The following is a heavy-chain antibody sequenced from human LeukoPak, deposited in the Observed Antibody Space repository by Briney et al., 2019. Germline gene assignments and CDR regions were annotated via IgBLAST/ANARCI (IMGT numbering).Heavy chain of an antibody. D-gene: IGHD3-22*01. V-gene: IGHV1-46*01. J-gene: IGHJ3*02. CDR3: ARLPYQDGTGYIGAFDI. CDR2: SNPSGGST. Sequence: ASVKVSCKASAYTFTSYYMYWVRQAPGQGLEWTGISNPSGGSTIYAQKFQGRVTMTRDMSTSTVYMELSSLRSEDTAVYYCARLPYQDGTGYIGAFDIWGQGTMVTVSS. CDR1: AYTFTSYY.